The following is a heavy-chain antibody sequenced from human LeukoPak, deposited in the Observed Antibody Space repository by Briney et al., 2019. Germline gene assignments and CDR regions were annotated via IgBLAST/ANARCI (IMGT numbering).Heavy chain of an antibody. CDR1: GFIFSSYS. CDR2: ISSSSSYI. CDR3: ARDYGDYGLDY. J-gene: IGHJ4*02. D-gene: IGHD4-17*01. V-gene: IGHV3-21*04. Sequence: GGSLRLSCAASGFIFSSYSMNWVRQAPGKGLEWVSSISSSSSYIYYADSVKGRFTISRDSSKSTLYLQMNSLRGDDTAVYYCARDYGDYGLDYWGQGALVTAAS.